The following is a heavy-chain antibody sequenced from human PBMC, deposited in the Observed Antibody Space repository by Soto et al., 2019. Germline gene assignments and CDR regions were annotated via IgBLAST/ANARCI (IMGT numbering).Heavy chain of an antibody. CDR2: IKQDGSEK. CDR1: GFTFSSYW. D-gene: IGHD3-9*01. J-gene: IGHJ4*02. Sequence: PGGSLRLSCAASGFTFSSYWMSWVRQAPGKGLEWVANIKQDGSEKYYVDSVKGRFTISRDNAKKSLYLQMNSLRAEDTAVYYCARSPYFFRGPLGYWGQGTLVTVSS. CDR3: ARSPYFFRGPLGY. V-gene: IGHV3-7*03.